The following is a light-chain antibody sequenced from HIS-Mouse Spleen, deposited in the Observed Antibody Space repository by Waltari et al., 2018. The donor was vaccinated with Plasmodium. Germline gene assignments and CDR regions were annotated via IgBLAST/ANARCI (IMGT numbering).Light chain of an antibody. Sequence: SYELTQPLSVSVSPGQTARITCSGDALPKKYAYWYQQKSGQAPVLVIYEDSKRPAGIPERFSGASSGTIATLTIRGAQVEDEADYYCYSTDSSGNHRVFGGGTKLTVL. V-gene: IGLV3-10*01. CDR2: EDS. CDR3: YSTDSSGNHRV. J-gene: IGLJ3*02. CDR1: ALPKKY.